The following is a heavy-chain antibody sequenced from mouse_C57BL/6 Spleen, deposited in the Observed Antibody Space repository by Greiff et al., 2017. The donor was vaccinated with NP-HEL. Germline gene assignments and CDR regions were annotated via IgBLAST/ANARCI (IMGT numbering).Heavy chain of an antibody. CDR1: GYTFTEYT. D-gene: IGHD2-10*02. J-gene: IGHJ4*01. Sequence: VQLQQPGAELVKPGASVKLSCKASGYTFTEYTIHWVKQRPGQGLEWIARIYPGSGNTYYNEKFKGKATLTAEKSSSTAYMQLSSLTSEDSAVYFCARRGYGNYYAMDYWGQGTSVTVSS. CDR3: ARRGYGNYYAMDY. CDR2: IYPGSGNT. V-gene: IGHV1-76*01.